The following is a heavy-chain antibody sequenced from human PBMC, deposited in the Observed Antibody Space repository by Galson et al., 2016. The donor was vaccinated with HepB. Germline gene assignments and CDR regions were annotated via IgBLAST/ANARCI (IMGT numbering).Heavy chain of an antibody. V-gene: IGHV1-69*13. CDR1: GGTFTSYA. CDR3: ARDPGGIGYCTGGTCYEDALDI. Sequence: SVKVSCKASGGTFTSYAISWVRQAPGQGLEWMGGVIPIFGTSNYAQKFQGRVTITADESTSTAYMELSSLRSEDTAVYYCARDPGGIGYCTGGTCYEDALDIWGQGTLVTVSS. CDR2: VIPIFGTS. D-gene: IGHD2-15*01. J-gene: IGHJ3*02.